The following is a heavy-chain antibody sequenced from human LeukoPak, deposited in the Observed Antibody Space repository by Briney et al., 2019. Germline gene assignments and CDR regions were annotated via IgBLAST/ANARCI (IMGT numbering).Heavy chain of an antibody. J-gene: IGHJ4*02. Sequence: KPSETLSLTCTVSGGSISSSSYYWGWIRQPPGKGLEWIGSIYYSGSTNYNPSLKSRVTISVDTSKNQFSLKLSSVTAADTAVYYCARLNTYYDFWSGYPYYFDYWGQGTLVTVSS. CDR1: GGSISSSSYY. CDR2: IYYSGST. V-gene: IGHV4-39*07. D-gene: IGHD3-3*01. CDR3: ARLNTYYDFWSGYPYYFDY.